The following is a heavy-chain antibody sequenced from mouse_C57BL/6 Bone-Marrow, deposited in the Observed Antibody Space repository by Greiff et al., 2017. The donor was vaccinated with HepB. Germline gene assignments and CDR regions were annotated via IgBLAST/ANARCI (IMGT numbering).Heavy chain of an antibody. Sequence: VKLMESGAELARPGASVKLSCKASGYTFTSYGISWVKQRTGQGLEWIGEIYPRSGNTYYNEKFKGKATLTADKSSSTAYMELRSLTSEDSAVYFCARRDPPYYAMDYWGQGTSVTVSS. CDR2: IYPRSGNT. J-gene: IGHJ4*01. CDR3: ARRDPPYYAMDY. CDR1: GYTFTSYG. V-gene: IGHV1-81*01.